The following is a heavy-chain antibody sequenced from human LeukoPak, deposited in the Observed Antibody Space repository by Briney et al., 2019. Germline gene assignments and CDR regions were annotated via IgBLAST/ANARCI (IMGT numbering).Heavy chain of an antibody. CDR3: ARDGGSLDDYGDY. CDR1: GFTFSSYN. V-gene: IGHV3-21*04. Sequence: GGSLRLSCAASGFTFSSYNTNWVRQAPGKGLEWVSSITSSNSYIYYADSVKGRFTISRDNAKNSLYLQMNSLRAEDTALYYCARDGGSLDDYGDYWGQGTLVTVSS. D-gene: IGHD4/OR15-4a*01. CDR2: ITSSNSYI. J-gene: IGHJ4*02.